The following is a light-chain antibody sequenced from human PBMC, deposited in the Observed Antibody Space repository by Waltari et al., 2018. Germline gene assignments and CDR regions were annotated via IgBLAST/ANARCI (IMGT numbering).Light chain of an antibody. J-gene: IGLJ3*02. CDR1: SSDVGGYNY. V-gene: IGLV2-14*01. Sequence: QSALTQPASVSGSPGQSITISCTGTSSDVGGYNYVSWYQQHPGKAPKLMIYDVSKRPSWVSNRFSGSKSGNTASLTISGLQAEDEADYYCSSYTSSSTWVFGGGTKLTVL. CDR3: SSYTSSSTWV. CDR2: DVS.